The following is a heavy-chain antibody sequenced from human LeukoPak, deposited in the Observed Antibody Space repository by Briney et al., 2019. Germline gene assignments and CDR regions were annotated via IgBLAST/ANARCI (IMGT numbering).Heavy chain of an antibody. J-gene: IGHJ5*02. D-gene: IGHD3-3*01. CDR2: INSDGSST. CDR3: AKACAAPYYDFWSGYYTGDNWFDP. V-gene: IGHV3-74*01. Sequence: QSGGSLRLSCAASGFTFSSYWMHWVRQAPGKGLVWVSRINSDGSSTSYADSVKGRFTISRDNSKNTLYLQMNSLRAEDTAVYYCAKACAAPYYDFWSGYYTGDNWFDPWGQGTLVTVSS. CDR1: GFTFSSYW.